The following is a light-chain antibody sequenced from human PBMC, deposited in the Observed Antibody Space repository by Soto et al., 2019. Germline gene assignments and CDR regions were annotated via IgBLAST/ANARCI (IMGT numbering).Light chain of an antibody. V-gene: IGLV1-40*01. Sequence: QSALTQAPSISGAPGPRVTISCTGSSSNIGAGYDVHWFQQFPGTAPRLLIHGNNNRPSGVPDRFSGSESGTSASLAIAGLQAGDEAIYYCQSFDSDLSAFVFGTGTKVTVL. CDR1: SSNIGAGYD. CDR3: QSFDSDLSAFV. CDR2: GNN. J-gene: IGLJ1*01.